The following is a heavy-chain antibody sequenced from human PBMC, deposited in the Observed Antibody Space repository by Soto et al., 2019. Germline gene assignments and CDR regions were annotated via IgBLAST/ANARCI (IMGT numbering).Heavy chain of an antibody. V-gene: IGHV3-7*01. D-gene: IGHD6-25*01. CDR3: AREYSSGFWLYYYMDV. J-gene: IGHJ6*03. CDR1: GFTFSRYW. CDR2: IKQDGSEK. Sequence: EVQLVESGGGLVQPGGSLRLSCAASGFTFSRYWMSWVRQAPGKGLEWVANIKQDGSEKYYVDSVKGRFTISRDNAKNSLYLQMNSLRAEDTAVYYCAREYSSGFWLYYYMDVWGKGTTVTVSS.